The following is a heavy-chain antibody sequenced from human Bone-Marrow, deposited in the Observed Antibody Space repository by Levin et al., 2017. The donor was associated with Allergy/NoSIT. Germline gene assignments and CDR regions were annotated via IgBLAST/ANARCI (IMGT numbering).Heavy chain of an antibody. CDR1: GLSVTSSS. CDR3: TKSPAARPSYFDL. Sequence: GGSLRLSCVVSGLSVTSSSMSWVRHTPGKGLEWVSSKDISGTTYYADSVRGRFTIARDPSKNMLFLQLNNLRPEDTAVYYCTKSPAARPSYFDLWGRGTLVTVSS. J-gene: IGHJ2*01. V-gene: IGHV3-53*01. D-gene: IGHD6-6*01. CDR2: KDISGTT.